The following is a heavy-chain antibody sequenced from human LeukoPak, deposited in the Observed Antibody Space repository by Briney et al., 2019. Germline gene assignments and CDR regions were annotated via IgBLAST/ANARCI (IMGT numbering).Heavy chain of an antibody. CDR1: GFTFSNFA. Sequence: GGSLILSCAASGFTFSNFAMTWVRQAPGKGLEWVSSIVGSSSTYYADSLKGRFTISRDNAKNSLYLQMNSLRAEDTAVYYCARGKGANYLDAFDIWGQGTMVTVSS. D-gene: IGHD4/OR15-4a*01. CDR2: IVGSSST. J-gene: IGHJ3*02. V-gene: IGHV3-21*01. CDR3: ARGKGANYLDAFDI.